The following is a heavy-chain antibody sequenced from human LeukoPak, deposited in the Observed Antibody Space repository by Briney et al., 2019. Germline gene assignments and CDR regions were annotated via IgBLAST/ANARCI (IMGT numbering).Heavy chain of an antibody. J-gene: IGHJ4*02. V-gene: IGHV1-8*03. CDR1: GYTFTSYG. CDR2: MNPNSGNT. D-gene: IGHD7-27*01. CDR3: ARSGATGENDY. Sequence: GASVKVSCKASGYTFTSYGISWVRQATGQGLEWMGWMNPNSGNTGYAQKFQGRVTITRNTSISTAYMELSSLRSEDTAVYYCARSGATGENDYWGQGTLVTVSS.